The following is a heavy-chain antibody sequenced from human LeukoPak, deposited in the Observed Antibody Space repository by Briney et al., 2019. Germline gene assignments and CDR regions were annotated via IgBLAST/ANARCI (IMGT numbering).Heavy chain of an antibody. CDR3: ARLSAHCSSSCCYFDC. J-gene: IGHJ4*02. CDR2: IYYSGSI. CDR1: GGSISSSGYY. D-gene: IGHD2-2*01. V-gene: IGHV4-39*01. Sequence: SETLSLTCTVSGGSISSSGYYWGWIRQPPGKGLEWIGNIYYSGSIYYNSSLKSRITISVDTSKNQFSLKLNSVTAADTAVYYCARLSAHCSSSCCYFDCWGQGTLVTVSS.